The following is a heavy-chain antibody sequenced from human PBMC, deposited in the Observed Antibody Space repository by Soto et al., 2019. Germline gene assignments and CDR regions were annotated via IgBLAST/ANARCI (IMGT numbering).Heavy chain of an antibody. CDR2: INVDNGET. V-gene: IGHV1-18*04. CDR3: ARWMSGGYSDWFDP. Sequence: QVQLVQSGAEVKKPGASVKVSCKASGYNFMRYGFTWVRQAPGQGLEWMGWINVDNGETKYPQKIQGIVTMTTDTSTSTVYMELRSLTSDDTAVYYCARWMSGGYSDWFDPWGHGTLVTVSS. CDR1: GYNFMRYG. D-gene: IGHD1-26*01. J-gene: IGHJ5*02.